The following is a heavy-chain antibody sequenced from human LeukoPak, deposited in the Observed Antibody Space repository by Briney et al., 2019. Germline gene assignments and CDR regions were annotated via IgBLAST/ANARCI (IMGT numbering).Heavy chain of an antibody. CDR3: ARGGGGSYSRTYYFDY. CDR1: GGSISSGSYY. CDR2: IYTSGST. D-gene: IGHD1-26*01. Sequence: SETLSLTCTVSGGSISSGSYYWSWIRKPAGKGLAWIGRIYTSGSTNYNPSLKSRVTISVDTSKNQFSLKLSSVTAADTAVYYCARGGGGSYSRTYYFDYWGQGTLVTVSS. V-gene: IGHV4-61*02. J-gene: IGHJ4*02.